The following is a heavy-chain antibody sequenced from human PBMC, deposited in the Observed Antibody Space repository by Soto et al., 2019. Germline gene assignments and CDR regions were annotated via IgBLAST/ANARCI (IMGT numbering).Heavy chain of an antibody. CDR3: ASSLGPNWFDP. CDR1: GFTFSSYA. V-gene: IGHV3-23*01. J-gene: IGHJ5*02. CDR2: ISGSGGGT. Sequence: GGSLRLSCAASGFTFSSYAMSWVRQAPGKGLEWVSRISGSGGGTYYADSVKGRFTISRDNAKNTLYLQMNSLRAEDTAVYYCASSLGPNWFDPWGQGTLVTVSS. D-gene: IGHD1-26*01.